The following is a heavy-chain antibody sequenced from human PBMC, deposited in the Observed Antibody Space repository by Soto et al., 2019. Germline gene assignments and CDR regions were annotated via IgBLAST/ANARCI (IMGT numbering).Heavy chain of an antibody. Sequence: QVQLQESGPGLVKPSETLSLTCTVSGGSITGYYWSWIRQPPGKGLEWVGYIYYSGSPNYNPSLKSRVTISVDTAKNQFSLELSSGTAADEAVYYCARGYGDYVLDYWGQGTLVTVSS. CDR1: GGSITGYY. J-gene: IGHJ4*02. D-gene: IGHD4-17*01. CDR2: IYYSGSP. CDR3: ARGYGDYVLDY. V-gene: IGHV4-59*01.